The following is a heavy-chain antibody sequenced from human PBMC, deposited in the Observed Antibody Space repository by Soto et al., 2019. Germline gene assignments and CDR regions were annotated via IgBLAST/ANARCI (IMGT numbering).Heavy chain of an antibody. Sequence: VSRGCITRWWSYRSRNSKHPGKGLEWIGYIYYSGSTYYNPFLKSRVTISVDTSKNQFSLKLSSVTAEDTAVYYCARGRDYVWFDPWGQGTLVTVSS. CDR2: IYYSGST. CDR1: RGCITRWWSY. CDR3: ARGRDYVWFDP. V-gene: IGHV4-31*02. J-gene: IGHJ5*02. D-gene: IGHD4-17*01.